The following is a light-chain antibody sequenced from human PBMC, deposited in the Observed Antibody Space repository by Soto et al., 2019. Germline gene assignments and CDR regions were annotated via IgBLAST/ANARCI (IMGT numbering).Light chain of an antibody. CDR2: GAS. V-gene: IGKV3-15*01. CDR1: HSVSSR. J-gene: IGKJ4*01. Sequence: EIVMTQSPATLSVSPGERATLSCRASHSVSSRLAWYQQKPGQAPRLLIYGASTSATGLPARFSGSGSGTEFTLTISSLQSEDFAGYYCQHYTNWPLTFGGGTKVAIK. CDR3: QHYTNWPLT.